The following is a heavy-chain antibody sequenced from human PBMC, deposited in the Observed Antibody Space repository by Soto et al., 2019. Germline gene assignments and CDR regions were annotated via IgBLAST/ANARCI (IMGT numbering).Heavy chain of an antibody. CDR3: ASLLAYCGGDCYSGFDY. J-gene: IGHJ4*02. V-gene: IGHV4-31*03. CDR2: IYYSGST. CDR1: GGSISSGGYY. D-gene: IGHD2-21*02. Sequence: QVQLQESGPGLVKPSQTLSLTCTVSGGSISSGGYYWSWIRQHPGKGLEWIGYIYYSGSTYYNPSLKSRVTMSVDTSKNPFSLKLSSVTAADTAVYYCASLLAYCGGDCYSGFDYWGQGTLVTVSS.